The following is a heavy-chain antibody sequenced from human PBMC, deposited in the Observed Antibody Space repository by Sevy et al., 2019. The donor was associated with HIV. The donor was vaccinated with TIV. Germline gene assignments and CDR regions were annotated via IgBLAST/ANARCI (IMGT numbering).Heavy chain of an antibody. CDR3: ARVGLFGYFGMDV. Sequence: GGSLRLSCAASGFTFSSYSMNWVRQAPGKGLEWVSSISSSSSYIYYADSVKGRFTISRDNAKNSLYLQMNSLRAEDTAVYYCARVGLFGYFGMDVWGQGATVTVSS. CDR1: GFTFSSYS. CDR2: ISSSSSYI. D-gene: IGHD3-10*02. J-gene: IGHJ6*02. V-gene: IGHV3-21*01.